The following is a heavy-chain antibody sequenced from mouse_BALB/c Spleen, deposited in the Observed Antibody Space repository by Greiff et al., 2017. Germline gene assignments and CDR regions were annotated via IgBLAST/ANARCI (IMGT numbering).Heavy chain of an antibody. CDR2: IRLKSNNYAT. V-gene: IGHV6-6*02. D-gene: IGHD2-14*01. J-gene: IGHJ2*01. Sequence: DVQLQESGGGLVQPGGSMKLSCVASGFTFSNYWMNWVRQSPEKGLEWVAEIRLKSNNYATHYAESVKGRFTISRDDSKSSVYLQMNNLRAEDTGIYYCTRGGYRYDEVYYFDYWGQGTTLTVSS. CDR3: TRGGYRYDEVYYFDY. CDR1: GFTFSNYW.